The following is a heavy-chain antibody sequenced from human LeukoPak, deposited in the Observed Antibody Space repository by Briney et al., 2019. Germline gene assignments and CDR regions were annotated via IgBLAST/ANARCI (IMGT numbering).Heavy chain of an antibody. CDR3: AKATKSITIVRGVISYGMDV. D-gene: IGHD3-10*01. CDR2: ISWDGGST. Sequence: GGSLRLSCAASGFTFDDYTMHWVRQTPGKGLEWVSLISWDGGSTYYADSVKGRFTISRDNSKDSLYLQMNSLRTEDTALYYCAKATKSITIVRGVISYGMDVWGQGTTVTVSS. V-gene: IGHV3-43*01. CDR1: GFTFDDYT. J-gene: IGHJ6*02.